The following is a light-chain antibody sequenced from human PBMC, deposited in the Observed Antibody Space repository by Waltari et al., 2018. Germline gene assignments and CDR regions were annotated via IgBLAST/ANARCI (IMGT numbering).Light chain of an antibody. V-gene: IGLV2-14*03. Sequence: QSALTRPASVSVSPGQSITLSCIGTSSDVGFYNFVSWYQQHPGEAPKLMIYDVNNRPSGVSSRFSGSKSGNTASLTISGLQAEDEADYYCSSYTSSHTWVFGGGTKVTVL. CDR2: DVN. J-gene: IGLJ3*02. CDR3: SSYTSSHTWV. CDR1: SSDVGFYNF.